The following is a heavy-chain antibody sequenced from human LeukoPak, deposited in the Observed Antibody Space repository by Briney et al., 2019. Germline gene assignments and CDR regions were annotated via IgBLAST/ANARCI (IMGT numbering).Heavy chain of an antibody. J-gene: IGHJ5*02. D-gene: IGHD3-9*01. CDR1: GYTFTSYW. V-gene: IGHV5-51*01. CDR3: ARQYYETLTGPNWFDA. CDR2: ILPGDSDT. Sequence: GESLKISCKGSGYTFTSYWIGWVRQMPGKGLEWMGIILPGDSDTRYSPSFKGQVTMSFDKSVSTAYLQWSSLKASDTAMYYCARQYYETLTGPNWFDAWGQGTLVTVSS.